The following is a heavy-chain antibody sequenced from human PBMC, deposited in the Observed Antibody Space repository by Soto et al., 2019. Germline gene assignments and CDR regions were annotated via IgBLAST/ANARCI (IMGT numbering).Heavy chain of an antibody. J-gene: IGHJ6*02. D-gene: IGHD4-4*01. CDR3: ASPLGTVTTSDTYAMDV. CDR1: GYSFTSYW. CDR2: IDPSDSYT. Sequence: PGESLKISCKGSGYSFTSYWISWVRQMPGKGLEWMGRIDPSDSYTNYSPSFQGHVTISADKSFSTAYLQWSSLKASDTAMYYCASPLGTVTTSDTYAMDVWGQGTTVTVSS. V-gene: IGHV5-10-1*01.